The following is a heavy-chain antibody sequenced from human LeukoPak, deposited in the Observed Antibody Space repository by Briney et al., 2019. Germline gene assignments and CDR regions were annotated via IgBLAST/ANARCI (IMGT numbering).Heavy chain of an antibody. D-gene: IGHD1-26*01. CDR3: ARAGWELPYYFDY. V-gene: IGHV4-39*07. CDR1: GGSISSSSYY. CDR2: IYYSGST. J-gene: IGHJ4*02. Sequence: SETLSLTCTVSGGSISSSSYYWGWIRQPPGKGLEWIGSIYYSGSTYYNPSLKSRVTISVDTSKNQFSLKLSSVTAADTAVYYCARAGWELPYYFDYWGQGTLVTVSS.